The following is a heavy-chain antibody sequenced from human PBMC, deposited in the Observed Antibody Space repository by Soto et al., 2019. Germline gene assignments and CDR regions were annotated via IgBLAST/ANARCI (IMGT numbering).Heavy chain of an antibody. CDR1: GYSFTNYG. V-gene: IGHV1-18*01. D-gene: IGHD6-19*01. CDR2: ISAYNGNT. Sequence: QDQLVQSGVEVKKPGASVKVSCKASGYSFTNYGITWVRQAPGQGFEWMGWISAYNGNTNYAQKFQGRVTMTTDAYTRTDCLELRSLRSDDTAVYYCARDRGVAPPVAGNTHYYYHMDVWGKGTTVTVSS. CDR3: ARDRGVAPPVAGNTHYYYHMDV. J-gene: IGHJ6*03.